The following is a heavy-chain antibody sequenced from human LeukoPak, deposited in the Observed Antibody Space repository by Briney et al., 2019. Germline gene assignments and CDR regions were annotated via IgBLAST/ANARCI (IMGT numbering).Heavy chain of an antibody. CDR3: AASHQKRQLVHLDY. Sequence: SVKVSCKASGGTFSSYAISWVRQAPGQGLEWMGGIIPIFGTANYAQKFQGRVTITADESTSTAYMELSSLRSEDTAVYYCAASHQKRQLVHLDYWGQGTLVTVSS. CDR1: GGTFSSYA. V-gene: IGHV1-69*13. J-gene: IGHJ4*02. CDR2: IIPIFGTA. D-gene: IGHD6-6*01.